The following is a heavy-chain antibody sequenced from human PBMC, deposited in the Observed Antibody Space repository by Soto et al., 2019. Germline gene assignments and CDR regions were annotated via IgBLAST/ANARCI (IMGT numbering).Heavy chain of an antibody. CDR2: IMPLFGRA. Sequence: QVQLVQSGAEGKKPGSSVRVPCKASGGPFSNYAFSGGRQAPGQGLGWWGGIMPLFGRADYAQKFRGRVTITADESTSTAHMELSSLRSEDTAVYYCASWLKEAGIGGNYYYGMDVWGQGTTVTVSS. CDR1: GGPFSNYA. V-gene: IGHV1-69*12. D-gene: IGHD6-19*01. CDR3: ASWLKEAGIGGNYYYGMDV. J-gene: IGHJ6*02.